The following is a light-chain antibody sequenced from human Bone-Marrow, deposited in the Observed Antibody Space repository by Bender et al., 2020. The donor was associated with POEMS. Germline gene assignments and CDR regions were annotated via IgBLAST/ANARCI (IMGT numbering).Light chain of an antibody. CDR2: EVS. V-gene: IGLV2-23*02. J-gene: IGLJ1*01. Sequence: QSDLTQPASVSGSPGQSITISCTGTSSDVGSYNLVSWYQQHPGKAPKLMIYEVSTRPSGVSNRFSGSKSGNTASLTISGLQAEDEADYYCCSYAGSSTHYVFGTGTKVTVL. CDR3: CSYAGSSTHYV. CDR1: SSDVGSYNL.